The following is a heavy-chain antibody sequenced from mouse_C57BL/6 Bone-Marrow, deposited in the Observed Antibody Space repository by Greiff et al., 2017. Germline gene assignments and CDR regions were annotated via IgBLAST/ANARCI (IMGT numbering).Heavy chain of an antibody. D-gene: IGHD2-4*01. CDR2: IDPENGDT. CDR3: TTYDPYDYGRFAY. V-gene: IGHV14-4*01. CDR1: GFNIKDDY. J-gene: IGHJ3*01. Sequence: EVQLQQSGAELVRPGASVKLSCTASGFNIKDDYMHWVKQRPEQGLEWIGWIDPENGDTEYASKFQGKATITADTSSNTAYLQLSSLTSADTAVYYCTTYDPYDYGRFAYWGQGTLVTVSA.